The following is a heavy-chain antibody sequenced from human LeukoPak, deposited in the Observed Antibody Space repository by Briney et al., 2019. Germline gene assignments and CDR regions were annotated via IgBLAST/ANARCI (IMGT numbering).Heavy chain of an antibody. CDR1: GGSISSSSYY. D-gene: IGHD1-26*01. V-gene: IGHV4-39*07. Sequence: SETLSLTCTVSGGSISSSSYYWGWIRQPPGKGLEWIGSIYYSGSTYYNPSLKSRVTISVDTSKNQFSLKLSSVTAADTAVYYCARLGGAKDYWGQGTLVTVSS. J-gene: IGHJ4*02. CDR3: ARLGGAKDY. CDR2: IYYSGST.